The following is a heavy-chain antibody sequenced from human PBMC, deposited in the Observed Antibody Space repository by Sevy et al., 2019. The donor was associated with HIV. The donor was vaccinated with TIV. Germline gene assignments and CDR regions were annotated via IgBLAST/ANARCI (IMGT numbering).Heavy chain of an antibody. CDR2: ISAYNGNR. CDR3: ARGRNVLRFSSPTGEDYYYYMDV. Sequence: ASVKVSCKASGYTFSNYGINWVRQAPGQGLEWMAWISAYNGNRNYSQKLQGRVTMTTDTSTSTAYMELRSLRSDDTAVYYCARGRNVLRFSSPTGEDYYYYMDVWGKGTTVTVSS. V-gene: IGHV1-18*01. D-gene: IGHD3-3*01. CDR1: GYTFSNYG. J-gene: IGHJ6*03.